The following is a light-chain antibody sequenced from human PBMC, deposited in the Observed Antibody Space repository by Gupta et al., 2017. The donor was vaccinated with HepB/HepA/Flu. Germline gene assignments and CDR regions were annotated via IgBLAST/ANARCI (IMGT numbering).Light chain of an antibody. CDR1: QSLLHSDGYIH. Sequence: DIVITQSPLSLPFTPGEPASISCRSSQSLLHSDGYIHLDWYQQKPGQSPRLLIYSASKRDYGVPDRFSGSGYGTDFTLNISRGEAEDVGVYYCRQAQQIPWSFGQGTKVEIK. CDR3: RQAQQIPWS. V-gene: IGKV2-28*01. J-gene: IGKJ1*01. CDR2: SAS.